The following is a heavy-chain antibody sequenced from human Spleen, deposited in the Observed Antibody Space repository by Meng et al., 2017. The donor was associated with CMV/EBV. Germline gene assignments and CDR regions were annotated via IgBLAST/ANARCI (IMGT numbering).Heavy chain of an antibody. CDR3: AKVARGSPLYYFEK. CDR2: ISGSGGST. J-gene: IGHJ6*02. CDR1: GFTFSSYA. V-gene: IGHV3-23*01. D-gene: IGHD3-9*01. Sequence: GGSLRLSCAASGFTFSSYAMSWVRQAPGKGLEWVSAISGSGGSTYYADSVKGRFTISRDNSKNTLFLQMIRVAAEDAAVYYCAKVARGSPLYYFEKWGQGTTVTVSS.